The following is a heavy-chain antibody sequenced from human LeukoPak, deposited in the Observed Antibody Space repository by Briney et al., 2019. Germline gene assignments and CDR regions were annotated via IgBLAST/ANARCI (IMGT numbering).Heavy chain of an antibody. CDR1: GGSISSY. V-gene: IGHV4-4*07. CDR2: IYGSGST. Sequence: SETLSLTYTVAGGSISSYWSSIRQPAGKGLEWIGRIYGSGSTTYNPSLKSRVTMSLDMSKNQFFLKLSSVTAADTAVYYCARDYGYGFDIWGQGTMVTVSS. J-gene: IGHJ3*02. D-gene: IGHD3-16*01. CDR3: ARDYGYGFDI.